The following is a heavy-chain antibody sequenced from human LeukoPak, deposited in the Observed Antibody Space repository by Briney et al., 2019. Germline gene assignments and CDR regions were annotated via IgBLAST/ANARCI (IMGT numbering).Heavy chain of an antibody. Sequence: PGRSLRLSCAASGFTFDDYAMHWVRQAPGEGLEWVSGISWNSGSIGYADSVKGRFTISRDNAKNSLYLQMNSLRAEDTALYYCAKAPLAIFGVVYFDYWGQGTLVTVSS. J-gene: IGHJ4*02. D-gene: IGHD3-3*01. V-gene: IGHV3-9*01. CDR2: ISWNSGSI. CDR1: GFTFDDYA. CDR3: AKAPLAIFGVVYFDY.